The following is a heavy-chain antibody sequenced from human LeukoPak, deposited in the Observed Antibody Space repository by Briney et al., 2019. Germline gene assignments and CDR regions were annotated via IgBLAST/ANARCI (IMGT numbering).Heavy chain of an antibody. CDR3: ARGLGPIVVVTAIGFLNVKFDP. CDR1: GYTFTSYY. J-gene: IGHJ5*02. Sequence: ASVKVSCKASGYTFTSYYMHWVRQAPGQGLEWMGIINPSGGSTSYAQKFQGRVTMTRDTSTSTVYMELSSLRSEDTAVYYCARGLGPIVVVTAIGFLNVKFDPWGQGTLVTVSS. D-gene: IGHD2-21*02. CDR2: INPSGGST. V-gene: IGHV1-46*01.